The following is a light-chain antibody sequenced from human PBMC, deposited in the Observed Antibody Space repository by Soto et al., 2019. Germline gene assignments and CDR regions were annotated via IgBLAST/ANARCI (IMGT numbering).Light chain of an antibody. Sequence: EIVLTQSPATLSLSPGERATLSCRASQSVTTYLAWYQHKPGQAPRLLIYDASNRATGIPARFSGSGSGTDFTLTISSLEPEDFATYFCQQANSFPQTFGQGTKLEIK. CDR1: QSVTTY. V-gene: IGKV3-11*01. J-gene: IGKJ2*01. CDR2: DAS. CDR3: QQANSFPQT.